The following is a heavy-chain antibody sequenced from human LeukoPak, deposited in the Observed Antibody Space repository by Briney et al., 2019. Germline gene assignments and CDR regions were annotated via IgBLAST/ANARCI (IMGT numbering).Heavy chain of an antibody. J-gene: IGHJ5*01. CDR3: AKQGDCTSCYDSSNWFDS. CDR2: ISGSGGST. D-gene: IGHD2-2*01. V-gene: IGHV3-23*01. Sequence: GGSLRLSCAASGFTFSSYAMSWVRQAPGKGLEWVSAISGSGGSTYYADSVKGRFTISRDNSKNTLYLQMNSLRAEDTAVYYCAKQGDCTSCYDSSNWFDSWAREPRSPSPQ. CDR1: GFTFSSYA.